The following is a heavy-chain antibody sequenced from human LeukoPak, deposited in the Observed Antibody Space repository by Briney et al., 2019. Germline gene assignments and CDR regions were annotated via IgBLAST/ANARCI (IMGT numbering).Heavy chain of an antibody. J-gene: IGHJ5*02. Sequence: KPSETLSLTCTVSGYSISSGYYWGWIRQPPGKGLEWIGSIYHSGSTYYNPSLKSRVTISVDTSKDQFSLKLSSVTAADTAVYYCARGFGRRNWFDPWGQGTLVTVSS. CDR1: GYSISSGYY. V-gene: IGHV4-38-2*02. CDR3: ARGFGRRNWFDP. CDR2: IYHSGST. D-gene: IGHD3-10*01.